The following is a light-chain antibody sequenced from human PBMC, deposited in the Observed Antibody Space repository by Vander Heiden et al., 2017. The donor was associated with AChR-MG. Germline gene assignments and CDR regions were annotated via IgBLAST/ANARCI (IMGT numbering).Light chain of an antibody. CDR1: QSISTY. Sequence: DIQMTQSPSSLSASVGDIVTITCRASQSISTYLNWYQQKPGKAPRLLIYAASSLQSGVPSRFSGSGSGTDFTLTISSLEPEDFATYHCQQSYSMPFTFGPGTKVDIK. CDR2: AAS. J-gene: IGKJ3*01. CDR3: QQSYSMPFT. V-gene: IGKV1-39*01.